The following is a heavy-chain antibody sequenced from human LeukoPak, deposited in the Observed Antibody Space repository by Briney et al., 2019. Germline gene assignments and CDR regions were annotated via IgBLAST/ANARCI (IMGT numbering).Heavy chain of an antibody. Sequence: GASVKVSCKASGYTFTSYDINWVRQATGQGLEWMGWMIPDSGNTGYAQKFQGRVTMTRNTSISTAYMELTSLRSGDTAVYYCAREGSGNDGMDVWGQGTTVTVSS. CDR2: MIPDSGNT. J-gene: IGHJ6*02. CDR1: GYTFTSYD. D-gene: IGHD3-10*01. CDR3: AREGSGNDGMDV. V-gene: IGHV1-8*01.